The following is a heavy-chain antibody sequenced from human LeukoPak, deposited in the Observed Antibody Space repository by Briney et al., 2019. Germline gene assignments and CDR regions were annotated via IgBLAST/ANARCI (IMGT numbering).Heavy chain of an antibody. CDR2: IIPIFGTA. CDR1: GGTFSSYA. D-gene: IGHD1-26*01. Sequence: SVTVSCTASGGTFSSYAISWVRQAPGQGLEWMGGIIPIFGTANYAQKFQGRVTITADESTSTAYMELSSLRSEDTAVYYCARRGHPSGSYYDYWGQGTLVTVSS. CDR3: ARRGHPSGSYYDY. V-gene: IGHV1-69*13. J-gene: IGHJ4*02.